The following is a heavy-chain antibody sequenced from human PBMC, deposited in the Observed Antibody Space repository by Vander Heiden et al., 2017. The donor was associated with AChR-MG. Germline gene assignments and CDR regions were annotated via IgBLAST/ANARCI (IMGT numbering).Heavy chain of an antibody. CDR3: AKDRYSGYDYPDY. V-gene: IGHV3-30*18. D-gene: IGHD5-12*01. J-gene: IGHJ4*02. CDR1: GYTFSSYA. Sequence: QVQPVEAGGAVVQPGRSLRASCVAYGYTFSSYAVHWVRQAPGKGLEWVAVITYDGSTKYYADSVKGRFTISRDNSKNTLYLQMNSLRVEDTAVYYCAKDRYSGYDYPDYWGQGTLVTVSS. CDR2: ITYDGSTK.